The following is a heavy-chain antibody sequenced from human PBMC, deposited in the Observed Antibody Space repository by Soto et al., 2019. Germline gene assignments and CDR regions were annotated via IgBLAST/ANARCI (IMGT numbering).Heavy chain of an antibody. CDR3: ARGPFRPSAMDV. D-gene: IGHD3-10*01. CDR1: GANFKKHV. V-gene: IGHV1-69*01. J-gene: IGHJ6*02. CDR2: TMHALGKT. Sequence: QVQLMQSGTEIKNPGSSVKVSCKTSGANFKKHVFTWVRQAPGQGLEWMGGTMHALGKTHYIEKFQGRVTITVDDATRIVYMEVRDLTSDDTDIYYCARGPFRPSAMDVWGQGTTVTVSS.